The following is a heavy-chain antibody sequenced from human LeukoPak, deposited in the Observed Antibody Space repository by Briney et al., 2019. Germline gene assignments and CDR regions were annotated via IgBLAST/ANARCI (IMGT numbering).Heavy chain of an antibody. J-gene: IGHJ4*02. V-gene: IGHV3-23*01. Sequence: PGGSLRLSCAASGFTFSSYAMSWVRQAPGKGLEWVSAISGSGDSTYYADSVKGRFTISRDNSKNTLYLQMNSLRAEDTAVYYCAKDVGGSSFFDYWGQGISVTVSS. CDR3: AKDVGGSSFFDY. CDR2: ISGSGDST. CDR1: GFTFSSYA. D-gene: IGHD6-6*01.